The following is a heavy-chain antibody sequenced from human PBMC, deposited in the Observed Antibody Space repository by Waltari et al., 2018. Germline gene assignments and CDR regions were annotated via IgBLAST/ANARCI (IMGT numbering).Heavy chain of an antibody. CDR2: FYFGGNT. J-gene: IGHJ4*02. V-gene: IGHV4-38-2*01. CDR1: DKSISSGYF. CDR3: VSRVTVAGLFDY. Sequence: QVRLQESGPGLVKPSETLSLTCAVSDKSISSGYFWGWIRQAPGKGLEWIGSFYFGGNTYYNPTLQSRVSISIDTSKNQFSLRLTSVTAADTAGYYCVSRVTVAGLFDYCGQGSMVTVSP. D-gene: IGHD6-19*01.